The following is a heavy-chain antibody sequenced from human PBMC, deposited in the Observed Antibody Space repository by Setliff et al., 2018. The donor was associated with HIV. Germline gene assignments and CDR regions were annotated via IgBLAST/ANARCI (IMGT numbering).Heavy chain of an antibody. Sequence: SETLSLTCAVYGGSFSGYYWTWIRQSPGKGLEWIGEINHSGATTYKPSLKSRATISVDTSKKQFSLKLNSVNAADTATYYCARHSGLGIDYWGQGTLVTVSS. CDR2: INHSGAT. J-gene: IGHJ4*02. CDR3: ARHSGLGIDY. V-gene: IGHV4-34*01. CDR1: GGSFSGYY. D-gene: IGHD1-26*01.